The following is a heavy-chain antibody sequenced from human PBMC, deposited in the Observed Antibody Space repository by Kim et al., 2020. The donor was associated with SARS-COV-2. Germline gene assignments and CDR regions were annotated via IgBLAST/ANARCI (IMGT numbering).Heavy chain of an antibody. V-gene: IGHV3-30*04. CDR2: ISYDGSNK. J-gene: IGHJ4*02. D-gene: IGHD3-10*01. CDR1: GFTFSSYA. CDR3: ASSSGSYSGGYFDY. Sequence: GGSLRPSCAASGFTFSSYAMHWVRQAPGKGLEWVAVISYDGSNKYYADSVKGRFTISRDNSKNTLYLQMNSLRAEDTAVYYCASSSGSYSGGYFDYWGQGTLVTVSS.